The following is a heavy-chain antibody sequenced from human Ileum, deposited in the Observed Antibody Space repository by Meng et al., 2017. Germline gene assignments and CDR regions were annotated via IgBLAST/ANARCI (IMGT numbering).Heavy chain of an antibody. V-gene: IGHV3-23*01. CDR1: GFTFSSYA. D-gene: IGHD4-23*01. CDR2: LSTSGDST. CDR3: ANPYYGGDSLRGLIDY. Sequence: GESLKISCAASGFTFSSYAMTWVRQAPGKGLEWVSSLSTSGDSTFYADSVKGRFSISRDNSKNTVSLQMNSLRAEDTAVYYCANPYYGGDSLRGLIDYWGQGTLVTVSS. J-gene: IGHJ4*02.